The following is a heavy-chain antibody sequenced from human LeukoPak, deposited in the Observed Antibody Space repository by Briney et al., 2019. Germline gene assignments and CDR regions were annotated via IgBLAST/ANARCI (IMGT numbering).Heavy chain of an antibody. J-gene: IGHJ5*02. CDR3: QVPAAMNWFDP. CDR2: ISYDGSNK. D-gene: IGHD2-2*01. V-gene: IGHV3-30*04. CDR1: GFTFSSYA. Sequence: QSGGSLRLSCAASGFTFSSYAMHWVRQAPGKGLEWVAVISYDGSNKYYADSVKGRFTISRDNSKNTLYLQMNSLRAEDTAVYYCQVPAAMNWFDPWGQGTLVTVSS.